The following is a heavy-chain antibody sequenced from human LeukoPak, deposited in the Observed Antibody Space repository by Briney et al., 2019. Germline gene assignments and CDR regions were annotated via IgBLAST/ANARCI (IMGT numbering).Heavy chain of an antibody. D-gene: IGHD3-22*01. CDR2: IWYDGSNK. CDR1: GFTFSSYG. Sequence: GGSLRLSCAASGFTFSSYGMHWVRQAPGKGLEWVAVIWYDGSNKYYADSVKGRFTISRDNSKNTLYLQMNSLRAEDTAVYYCARQRITMIVGAFDIWGQGTMVTVSS. V-gene: IGHV3-33*01. CDR3: ARQRITMIVGAFDI. J-gene: IGHJ3*02.